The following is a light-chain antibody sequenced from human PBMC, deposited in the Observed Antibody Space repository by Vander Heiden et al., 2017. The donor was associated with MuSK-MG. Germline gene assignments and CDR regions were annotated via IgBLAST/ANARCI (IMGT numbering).Light chain of an antibody. J-gene: IGLJ2*01. CDR1: SSDVGAYKY. CDR3: SSDAGSNNLV. Sequence: QSALTQPPSASGSPGQSVTISCTGTSSDVGAYKYVSWYQQHPGKAPKLMMYEVNKRPSGVPDRFSGSKSGNTASLTVSGLQAEDEGDYYCSSDAGSNNLVFGGGTKLTVL. CDR2: EVN. V-gene: IGLV2-8*01.